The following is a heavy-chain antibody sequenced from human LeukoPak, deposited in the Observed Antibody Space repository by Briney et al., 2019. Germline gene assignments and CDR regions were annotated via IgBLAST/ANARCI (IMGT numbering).Heavy chain of an antibody. CDR3: ARGEYYDSSGYYYAPFDY. J-gene: IGHJ4*02. D-gene: IGHD3-22*01. CDR1: GGSISSYY. CDR2: IYYSGST. Sequence: SETLSLTCTVSGGSISSYYWSWIRQPPGKGLEWIGYIYYSGSTNHNPSLKSRVTISVDTSKNQFSLKLSSVTAADTAVYYCARGEYYDSSGYYYAPFDYWGQGTLVTVSS. V-gene: IGHV4-59*01.